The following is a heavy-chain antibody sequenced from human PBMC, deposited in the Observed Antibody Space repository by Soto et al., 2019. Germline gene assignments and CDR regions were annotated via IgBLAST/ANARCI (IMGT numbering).Heavy chain of an antibody. CDR3: ARLVGNSWLDY. Sequence: EASVKVSCKASGYTFTSYGISWVRQAPGQGLEWMGWISAYNGNTNYAQKFQGRVTINPDTSRNQFSLQLSSVTPEDTAVYYCARLVGNSWLDYWGQGTLVTVSS. D-gene: IGHD6-13*01. V-gene: IGHV1-18*01. CDR2: ISAYNGNT. CDR1: GYTFTSYG. J-gene: IGHJ4*02.